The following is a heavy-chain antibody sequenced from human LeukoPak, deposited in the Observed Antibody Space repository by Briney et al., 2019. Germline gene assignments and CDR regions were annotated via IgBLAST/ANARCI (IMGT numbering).Heavy chain of an antibody. J-gene: IGHJ6*03. CDR3: ARVWSSGWYANYYYYYMDV. V-gene: IGHV4-59*12. D-gene: IGHD6-19*01. CDR1: GGSIKNYY. CDR2: IYYSGTT. Sequence: SETLSLTCTVSGGSIKNYYWSWIRQPPGKGLEWIGYIYYSGTTNYNPSLKSRVTISVDTSKNQFSLKLSSVTAADTAVYYCARVWSSGWYANYYYYYMDVWGKGTTVTVSS.